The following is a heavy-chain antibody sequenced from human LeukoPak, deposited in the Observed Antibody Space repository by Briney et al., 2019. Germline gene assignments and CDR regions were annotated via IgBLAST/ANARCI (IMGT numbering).Heavy chain of an antibody. D-gene: IGHD2-21*01. CDR3: AKFLPTHIVVANYYFDY. CDR2: ISGSGGST. J-gene: IGHJ4*02. Sequence: GGSVRLSCAASGYTFTSYDMRWVRQAPGKGLEWVSAISGSGGSTYYADSVKGWFTIARDNSKNTLYLQMNSLRAEDTAVYYCAKFLPTHIVVANYYFDYWGQGTLVTVSS. CDR1: GYTFTSYD. V-gene: IGHV3-23*01.